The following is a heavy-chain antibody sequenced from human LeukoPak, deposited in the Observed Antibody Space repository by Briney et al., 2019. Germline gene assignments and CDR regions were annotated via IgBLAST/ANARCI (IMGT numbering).Heavy chain of an antibody. CDR1: GGSISSYY. V-gene: IGHV4-59*08. D-gene: IGHD3-10*01. Sequence: SETLSLTCTVSGGSISSYYWRWIRQPPGKGLEWIGYIYYSGSTNYNPSLKSRVTISVDTSKNQFSLKLSSVTAADTAVYYCARHRGALWFDPWGQGTLVTVSS. CDR2: IYYSGST. CDR3: ARHRGALWFDP. J-gene: IGHJ5*02.